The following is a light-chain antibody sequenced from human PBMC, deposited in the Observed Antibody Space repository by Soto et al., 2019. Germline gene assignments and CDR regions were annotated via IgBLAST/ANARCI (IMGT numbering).Light chain of an antibody. V-gene: IGLV2-14*03. Sequence: QSALTQPASVSGSPGQSITISCTGTSSDVGGYNYVSWYQQHPGKAPKLMIYDVNNRPSGVSNRFSGSKSGNTASLTISGLQAEDEADYDCSSYTSSSTLNFGGGTKLTVL. J-gene: IGLJ2*01. CDR2: DVN. CDR1: SSDVGGYNY. CDR3: SSYTSSSTLN.